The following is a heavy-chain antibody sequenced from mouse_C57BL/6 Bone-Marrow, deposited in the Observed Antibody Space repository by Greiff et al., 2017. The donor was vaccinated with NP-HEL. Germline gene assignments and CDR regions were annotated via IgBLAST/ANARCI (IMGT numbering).Heavy chain of an antibody. CDR2: ISSGGSYT. CDR3: ARPIYYGNWSAMDY. J-gene: IGHJ4*01. Sequence: EVQGVESGGDLVKPGGSLKLSCAASGFTFSSYGMSWVRQTPDKRLEWVATISSGGSYTYYPDSVKGRFTISRDNAKNTLYLQMSSLKSEDTAMYYCARPIYYGNWSAMDYWGQGTSVTVSS. CDR1: GFTFSSYG. V-gene: IGHV5-6*01. D-gene: IGHD2-1*01.